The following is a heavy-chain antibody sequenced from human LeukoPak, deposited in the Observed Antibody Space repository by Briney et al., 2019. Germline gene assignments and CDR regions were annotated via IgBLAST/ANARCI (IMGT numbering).Heavy chain of an antibody. CDR2: IGTVDDT. CDR1: GFTFRNYD. D-gene: IGHD1-26*01. V-gene: IGHV3-13*01. Sequence: GGSLRLSCAASGFTFRNYDFHWVRQVTGKGLQWVSSIGTVDDTYYLGSVKGRFTISREDARNSLYLQMNSLRAEDAAVYYCARGSSVGFYFWAQGTLVTVSS. CDR3: ARGSSVGFYF. J-gene: IGHJ4*02.